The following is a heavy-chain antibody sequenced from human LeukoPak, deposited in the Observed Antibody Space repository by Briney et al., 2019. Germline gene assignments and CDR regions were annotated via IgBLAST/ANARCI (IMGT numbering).Heavy chain of an antibody. Sequence: GALVKVSCKASGYSFNNYNIHWVRQATGQGLEWVGWISPNTGETGYAQKFRGSVTMTRDTSISTAYMELSSLKSEDTAVYYCARRYCVNGVCYHGIDYWGQGTLVTVSS. CDR3: ARRYCVNGVCYHGIDY. V-gene: IGHV1-8*01. J-gene: IGHJ4*02. CDR1: GYSFNNYN. D-gene: IGHD2-8*01. CDR2: ISPNTGET.